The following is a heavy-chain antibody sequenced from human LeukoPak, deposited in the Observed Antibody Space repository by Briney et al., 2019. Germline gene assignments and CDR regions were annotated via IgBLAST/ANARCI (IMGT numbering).Heavy chain of an antibody. CDR3: ARDTNGVDV. J-gene: IGHJ6*02. V-gene: IGHV4-61*01. CDR2: IFYTGST. CDR1: DGSVSRGSYY. Sequence: SETLSLTCTVSDGSVSRGSYYWSWIRQSPGKGLEWIGHIFYTGSTNYSPSLKSRVTISIDTSKNQFSLKLSSVTAADTAVYYCARDTNGVDVWGQGTTVTVSS. D-gene: IGHD1-1*01.